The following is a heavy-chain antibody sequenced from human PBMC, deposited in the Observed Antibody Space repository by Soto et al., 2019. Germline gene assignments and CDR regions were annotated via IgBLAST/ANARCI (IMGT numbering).Heavy chain of an antibody. J-gene: IGHJ6*02. Sequence: RASVKVSCKASGGTFSSYAISWVRQAPGQGLEWMGGIIPIFGTANYAQKFQGRVAITADEPTSTAYMELSSLRSEDTAVYYCATLTTVTKPPDYYYYYGMDVWGQGTTVTVSS. V-gene: IGHV1-69*13. CDR3: ATLTTVTKPPDYYYYYGMDV. CDR2: IIPIFGTA. CDR1: GGTFSSYA. D-gene: IGHD4-4*01.